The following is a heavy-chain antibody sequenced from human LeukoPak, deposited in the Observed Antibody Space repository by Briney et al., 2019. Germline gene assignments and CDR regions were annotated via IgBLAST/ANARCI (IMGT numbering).Heavy chain of an antibody. D-gene: IGHD3-10*01. CDR2: INPNSGGT. V-gene: IGHV1-2*02. CDR3: ARGDFGLPYDY. J-gene: IGHJ4*02. Sequence: ASVKVSCKASGYTFTSYDINWVRQAPGQGLEWMGWINPNSGGTNYAQKFQGRVTMTRDTSISTAYMELSRLRSDDTAVYYCARGDFGLPYDYWGQGTLVTVSS. CDR1: GYTFTSYD.